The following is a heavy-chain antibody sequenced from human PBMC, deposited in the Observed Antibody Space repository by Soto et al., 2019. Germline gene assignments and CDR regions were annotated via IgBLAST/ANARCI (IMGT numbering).Heavy chain of an antibody. Sequence: PGGSLRLSCAASGFSFSSYVMAWVRHLPGKGLDWVSTIRGGSGGTYYADSVRGRFTISRDNSKNTLYLQMNSLRAEDTAVYYCAKGVLSYYGFFDYWGQGTLVTVSS. CDR1: GFSFSSYV. V-gene: IGHV3-23*01. J-gene: IGHJ4*02. CDR3: AKGVLSYYGFFDY. CDR2: IRGGSGGT. D-gene: IGHD1-26*01.